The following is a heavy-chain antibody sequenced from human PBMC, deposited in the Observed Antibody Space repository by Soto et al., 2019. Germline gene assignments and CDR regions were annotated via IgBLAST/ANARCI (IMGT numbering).Heavy chain of an antibody. CDR1: GFTFSGYW. J-gene: IGHJ6*02. Sequence: EVQLVESGGGLVQPGGSLRLSCAASGFTFSGYWMHWVRQAPGKGLVWVSRINSDGSSTSYADSVKGRFNISRDNAKNTLYQQMNSLRAEDTAVYYCGRDIADGNGMDVWGQGTTVTVSS. D-gene: IGHD6-13*01. V-gene: IGHV3-74*01. CDR2: INSDGSST. CDR3: GRDIADGNGMDV.